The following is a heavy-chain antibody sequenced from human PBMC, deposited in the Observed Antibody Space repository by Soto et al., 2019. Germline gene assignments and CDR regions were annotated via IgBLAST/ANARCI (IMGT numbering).Heavy chain of an antibody. J-gene: IGHJ4*02. V-gene: IGHV3-13*01. CDR1: GFTISSYD. D-gene: IGHD6-13*01. CDR2: IGTAGDT. Sequence: EVQLVESGGGLVQPGGSLRLSCAASGFTISSYDMHWVRQATGKGLEWVSAIGTAGDTYYPGSVKGRFTISRENAKNSLYLQMNSLRAGDTAVYYCARSIAAAGTGIDYWGQGTLVTVSS. CDR3: ARSIAAAGTGIDY.